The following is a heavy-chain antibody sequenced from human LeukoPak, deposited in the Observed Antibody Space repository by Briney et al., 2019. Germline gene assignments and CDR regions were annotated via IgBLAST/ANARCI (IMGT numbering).Heavy chain of an antibody. CDR1: GDSISSYY. J-gene: IGHJ4*02. V-gene: IGHV4-59*01. Sequence: PSETLSLTCTVPGDSISSYYWSWIRQPPGKGLEWIGYIYYSGSTNYNPSLKSRATISIDTSKNQFSLKLSSVTAADTAVYYCAKASSGWYGLFDSWGQGTLVTVSS. CDR2: IYYSGST. D-gene: IGHD6-19*01. CDR3: AKASSGWYGLFDS.